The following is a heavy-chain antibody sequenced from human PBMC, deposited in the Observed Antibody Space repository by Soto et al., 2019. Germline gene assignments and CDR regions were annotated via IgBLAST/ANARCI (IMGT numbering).Heavy chain of an antibody. Sequence: GGSLRLSCAASGFTFSSYSMNWVRQAPGKGLEWVSYISSSSSTIYYADSVRGRFTISRDNSKNTLYLQMNSLRVDDTALYYCAKVFYVDYQARFDPWGRGTLVTVSS. J-gene: IGHJ5*02. CDR3: AKVFYVDYQARFDP. CDR2: ISSSSSTI. CDR1: GFTFSSYS. V-gene: IGHV3-48*01. D-gene: IGHD4-17*01.